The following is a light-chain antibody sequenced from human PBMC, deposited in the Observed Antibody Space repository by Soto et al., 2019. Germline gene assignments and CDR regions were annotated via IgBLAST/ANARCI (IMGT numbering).Light chain of an antibody. V-gene: IGKV3-11*01. CDR3: QHRGNWPS. J-gene: IGKJ4*01. CDR1: QSIGRY. Sequence: EIALPPSPATLSLSPWETLALSGSASQSIGRYLSWYQQKPGQAPRLLIYDASNRATGIPARFSGSGSGTVFPLTISSLEPEYFAVYYRQHRGNWPSFGGGTKVDIK. CDR2: DAS.